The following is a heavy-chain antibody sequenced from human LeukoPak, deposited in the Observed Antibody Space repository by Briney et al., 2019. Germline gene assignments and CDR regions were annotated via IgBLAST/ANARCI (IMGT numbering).Heavy chain of an antibody. V-gene: IGHV4-59*01. CDR1: GGSISSYY. D-gene: IGHD3-3*01. CDR2: IYYSGST. CDR3: ARTYDFWSGYNPYYYYYMDV. Sequence: SETLSLTCTVSGGSISSYYWSWIRQPPGKGLEWIGYIYYSGSTNYNPSLKSRVTISVDTSKNQFSLKLGSVTAADTAVYYCARTYDFWSGYNPYYYYYMDVWGKGTTVTVSS. J-gene: IGHJ6*03.